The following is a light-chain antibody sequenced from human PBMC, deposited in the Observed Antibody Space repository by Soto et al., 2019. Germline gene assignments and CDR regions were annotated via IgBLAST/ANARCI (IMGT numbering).Light chain of an antibody. CDR3: QQYGSSPT. Sequence: EIVLTQSPGTLSLSPGDRATLSCRASQSVSSSYLAWYQQKPGQAPRLLIYGASSRATGIPDRFSGSGSGTDFTLTISRLEPEDFAVYYCQQYGSSPTFGQGTKVAIK. CDR1: QSVSSSY. J-gene: IGKJ1*01. V-gene: IGKV3-20*01. CDR2: GAS.